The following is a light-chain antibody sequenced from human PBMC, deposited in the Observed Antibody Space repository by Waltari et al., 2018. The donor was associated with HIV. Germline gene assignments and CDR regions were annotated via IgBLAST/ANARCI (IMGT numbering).Light chain of an antibody. Sequence: DIQMTQSPSSLCASVGDRVTITCQASQGLKNNLNWFQQRPGKAPKLLIYDASKLETGVTARFTGSGAGTDFTLTISSLQPEDIATYFCLQYENLPYNVGQGTKLEIK. CDR3: LQYENLPYN. CDR2: DAS. J-gene: IGKJ2*01. V-gene: IGKV1-33*01. CDR1: QGLKNN.